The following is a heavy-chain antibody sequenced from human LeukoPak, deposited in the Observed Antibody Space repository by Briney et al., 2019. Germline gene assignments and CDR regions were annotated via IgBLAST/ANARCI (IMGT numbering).Heavy chain of an antibody. Sequence: PSETLSLTCTVSGGSISSSSYYWGWIRQPPGKGLEWIGSIYYSGSTYYNPSLKSRVTISVDTSKNQFSLKLSSVTAADTAVYYCARVAAYSLDVWGKGTTVTVSS. CDR3: ARVAAYSLDV. CDR1: GGSISSSSYY. J-gene: IGHJ6*03. CDR2: IYYSGST. D-gene: IGHD2-15*01. V-gene: IGHV4-39*07.